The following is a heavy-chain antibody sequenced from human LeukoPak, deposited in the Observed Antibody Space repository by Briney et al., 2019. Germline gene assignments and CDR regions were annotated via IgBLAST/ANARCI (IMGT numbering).Heavy chain of an antibody. CDR2: ISTYNGNT. CDR1: GYTFTTYG. J-gene: IGHJ4*02. V-gene: IGHV1-18*01. D-gene: IGHD3-10*01. CDR3: ARDSRMVRGVISSTFDY. Sequence: ASVKVSCKSSGYTFTTYGITWVRQAPGQGLEWMGWISTYNGNTNYAQKLQGRVIMTTDTSTSTAYMELRSLRSDDTAVYYCARDSRMVRGVISSTFDYWGQGTLVTVSS.